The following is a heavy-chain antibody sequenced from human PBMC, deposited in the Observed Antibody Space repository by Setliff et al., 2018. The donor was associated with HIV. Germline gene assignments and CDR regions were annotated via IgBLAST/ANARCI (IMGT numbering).Heavy chain of an antibody. Sequence: ASVKVSCKASGYTFTSYGISWVRQAPGQGLEWMGWISAYNGHTNYAQKFQGRVTMTTDTSTSTAYTELRSLRSDDTAVYYCARGNYFESGTYYKNGDYYYYYMDVWGKGTTVTVSS. V-gene: IGHV1-18*01. CDR3: ARGNYFESGTYYKNGDYYYYYMDV. CDR2: ISAYNGHT. D-gene: IGHD3-10*01. CDR1: GYTFTSYG. J-gene: IGHJ6*03.